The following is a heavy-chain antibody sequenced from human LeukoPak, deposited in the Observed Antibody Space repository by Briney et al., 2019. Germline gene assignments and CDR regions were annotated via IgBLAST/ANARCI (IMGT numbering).Heavy chain of an antibody. Sequence: GASVKVSCKASGGTFSSYAISWVRQAPGQGLEWMGGIIPIFGTANYAQKFQGRVTITADESTSTAYMELRSLRSDDTAVYYCAIWNSWFDPWGQGTLVTVSS. CDR3: AIWNSWFDP. V-gene: IGHV1-69*13. CDR2: IIPIFGTA. D-gene: IGHD1-7*01. CDR1: GGTFSSYA. J-gene: IGHJ5*02.